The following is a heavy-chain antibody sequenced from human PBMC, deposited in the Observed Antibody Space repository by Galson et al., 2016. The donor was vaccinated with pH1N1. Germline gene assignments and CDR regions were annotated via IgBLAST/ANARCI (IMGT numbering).Heavy chain of an antibody. CDR1: GDSVSSSSAT. CDR2: IYHRSKWYY. D-gene: IGHD3-3*01. CDR3: AREVWLRRGYYIDH. V-gene: IGHV6-1*01. J-gene: IGHJ4*02. Sequence: CAISGDSVSSSSATWNWIRQSPRRGLEWLGRIYHRSKWYYEYAPSLQGRLRISPDTSSNQMSLHLNSVTLDYATVYYCAREVWLRRGYYIDHWGQGSLVTVSS.